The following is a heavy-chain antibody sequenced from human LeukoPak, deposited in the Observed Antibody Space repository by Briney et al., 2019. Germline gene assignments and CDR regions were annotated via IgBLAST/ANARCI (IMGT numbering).Heavy chain of an antibody. V-gene: IGHV4-30-4*01. CDR3: ARGIVGGGWYFDY. D-gene: IGHD3-22*01. Sequence: SGTLSLTCTVSGGSISSGDYHWSWIRQPPGKGLEWIGYIYYSGSTYYNPSLKSRVTISVDTSKNQFSLKLSSVTAADTAVYYCARGIVGGGWYFDYWGQGTLVTVSS. J-gene: IGHJ4*02. CDR1: GGSISSGDYH. CDR2: IYYSGST.